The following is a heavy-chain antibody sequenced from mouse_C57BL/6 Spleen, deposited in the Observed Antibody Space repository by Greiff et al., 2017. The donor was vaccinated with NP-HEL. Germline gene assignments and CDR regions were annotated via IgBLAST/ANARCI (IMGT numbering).Heavy chain of an antibody. CDR2: LHPSDSDT. CDR3: AIWLRCAY. J-gene: IGHJ3*01. CDR1: GFTFTSYW. Sequence: VQLQQPGAELVKPGASVKVSCTASGFTFTSYWMHWVQQSPGQGLEWIGRLHPSDSDTNYNQKFKGKATLTVDKSSSTAYMQLSSLTSEDSAVYCGAIWLRCAYWGQGTLVTVSA. V-gene: IGHV1-74*01. D-gene: IGHD2-2*01.